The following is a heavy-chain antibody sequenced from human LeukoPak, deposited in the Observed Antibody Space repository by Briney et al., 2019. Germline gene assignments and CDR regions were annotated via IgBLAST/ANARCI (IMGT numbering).Heavy chain of an antibody. D-gene: IGHD3-10*02. V-gene: IGHV3-74*01. CDR3: AELGITMIGGV. J-gene: IGHJ6*04. CDR2: INSDGSST. Sequence: GGSLRLSCAASGFTFSSYWMHWVRQAPGKGLVWVSHINSDGSSTTYADSVKGRFTISRDNAKNTLYLQMNSLRAEDTAVYYCAELGITMIGGVWGKGTTVTISP. CDR1: GFTFSSYW.